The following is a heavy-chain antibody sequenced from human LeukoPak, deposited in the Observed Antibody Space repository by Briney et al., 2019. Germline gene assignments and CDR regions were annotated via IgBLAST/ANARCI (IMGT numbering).Heavy chain of an antibody. CDR3: ARVAPSNVENPPWRRYDSSGTYYFDY. CDR2: IYTSGST. CDR1: GGSISSGSYY. V-gene: IGHV4-61*02. J-gene: IGHJ4*02. D-gene: IGHD3-22*01. Sequence: TLSLTCTVSGGSISSGSYYWSWIRQPAGKGLEWIGRIYTSGSTNYNPPLKSRVTISVDTSKNQFSLKLSSVTAADTAVYYCARVAPSNVENPPWRRYDSSGTYYFDYWGQGTLVTVSS.